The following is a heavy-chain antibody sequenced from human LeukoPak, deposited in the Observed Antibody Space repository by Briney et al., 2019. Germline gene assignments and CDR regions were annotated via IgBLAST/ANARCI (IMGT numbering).Heavy chain of an antibody. CDR2: IYYSGST. J-gene: IGHJ4*02. D-gene: IGHD2-2*01. CDR3: ARAPVVPAADQFDY. V-gene: IGHV4-30-4*08. Sequence: PSQTLSLTCTVSGGSISSGDYYWSWIRQPPGKGLEWIGYIYYSGSTYYNPSLKSRVTISVDTSKIQFSLKLSSVTAADTAVYYCARAPVVPAADQFDYWGQGTLVTVSS. CDR1: GGSISSGDYY.